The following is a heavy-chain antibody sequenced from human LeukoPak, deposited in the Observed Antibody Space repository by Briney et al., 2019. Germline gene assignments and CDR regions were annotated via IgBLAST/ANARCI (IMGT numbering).Heavy chain of an antibody. V-gene: IGHV3-23*01. Sequence: QSGGSLRLSCAASGFTFSSYAMSWVRQAPGKGLEWVSAISGSGGSTYYADSVKGRFTISRDNSKNTLYLQMNSLRAKDTAVYCCAKDSGQLGALYYFDYWGQGTLVTVSS. CDR3: AKDSGQLGALYYFDY. D-gene: IGHD6-13*01. CDR1: GFTFSSYA. J-gene: IGHJ4*02. CDR2: ISGSGGST.